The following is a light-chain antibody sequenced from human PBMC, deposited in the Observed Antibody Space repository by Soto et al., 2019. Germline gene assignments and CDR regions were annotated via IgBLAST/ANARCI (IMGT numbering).Light chain of an antibody. CDR3: CSYAGTSYV. CDR2: DVS. V-gene: IGLV2-11*01. Sequence: QSALTQPRSVSWSPGQSVTISCTGTSSDVGAYNYVSWYQQEPGKAPKLMISDVSHRPSGVPDRFSASKSGNTASLTISGLQAEDEADYYCCSYAGTSYVFGTGTKLPVL. CDR1: SSDVGAYNY. J-gene: IGLJ1*01.